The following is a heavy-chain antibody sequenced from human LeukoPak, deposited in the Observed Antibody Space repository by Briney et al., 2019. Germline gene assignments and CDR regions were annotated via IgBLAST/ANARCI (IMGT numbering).Heavy chain of an antibody. V-gene: IGHV3-23*01. CDR1: GFIFSAYS. D-gene: IGHD4-17*01. CDR3: AKDRLSCATVSSFDY. Sequence: PGGSLRLSCEASGFIFSAYSMSWVRQAPGKGLEWVSAISGSGGSTYYADSVKGRFTISRDNSKNTLYLQMNSLRAEDTAVYYCAKDRLSCATVSSFDYWGQGTLVTVSS. J-gene: IGHJ4*02. CDR2: ISGSGGST.